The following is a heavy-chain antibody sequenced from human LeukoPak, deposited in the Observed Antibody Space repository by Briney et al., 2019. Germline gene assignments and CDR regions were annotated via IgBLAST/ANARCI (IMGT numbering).Heavy chain of an antibody. CDR2: ISAYNGNT. V-gene: IGHV1-18*01. Sequence: ASVKVSCKASGYTFTSYGISWVRQAPGQGLEWMGWISAYNGNTNYAQKLQGRVTMTTDTSTSTACMELRSLRSDDTAVYYCARGGYYDFWSGYYSPVDFYFDYWGQGTLVTVSS. CDR1: GYTFTSYG. CDR3: ARGGYYDFWSGYYSPVDFYFDY. D-gene: IGHD3-3*01. J-gene: IGHJ4*02.